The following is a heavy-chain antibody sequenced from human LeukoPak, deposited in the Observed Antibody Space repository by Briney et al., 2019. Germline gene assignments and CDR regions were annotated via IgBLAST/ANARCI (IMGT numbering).Heavy chain of an antibody. CDR2: IYSGGST. D-gene: IGHD4-23*01. CDR1: GFTVSSNY. V-gene: IGHV3-66*01. CDR3: AKAATVVTPLEPFDY. Sequence: PGGSLRLSCAASGFTVSSNYMSWVRQAPGKGLEWVSVIYSGGSTYYADSVKGRFTISRDNSKNTLYLQMNSLRAEDTAVYYCAKAATVVTPLEPFDYWGQGTLVTVSS. J-gene: IGHJ4*02.